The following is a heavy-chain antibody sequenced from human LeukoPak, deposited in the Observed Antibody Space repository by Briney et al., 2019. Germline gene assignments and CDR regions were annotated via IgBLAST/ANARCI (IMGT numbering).Heavy chain of an antibody. CDR2: INPSGGST. D-gene: IGHD1-14*01. CDR1: GYTFTSYY. Sequence: GASVKVSCKASGYTFTSYYRHWVRQAAGQGLEGMGIINPSGGSTSYAQKFQGRVTMTRDTSTSTVYMELSSLRSEDTAVYYCARDMSDRYYFDYWGQGTLVTVSS. J-gene: IGHJ4*02. CDR3: ARDMSDRYYFDY. V-gene: IGHV1-46*01.